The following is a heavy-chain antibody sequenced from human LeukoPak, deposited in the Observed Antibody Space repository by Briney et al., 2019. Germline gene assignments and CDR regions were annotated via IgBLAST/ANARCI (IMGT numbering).Heavy chain of an antibody. Sequence: PGGSLRLSCEASGFTFDDYGLSWLRQAPGKGLEWVSGINWNGDNTDYTDSVKGRFTISRDNAKNSLYLQMNSLRAEDTALYYCARSASWGFSYFDYWGQGTLVTVSS. J-gene: IGHJ4*02. V-gene: IGHV3-20*04. CDR1: GFTFDDYG. CDR3: ARSASWGFSYFDY. CDR2: INWNGDNT. D-gene: IGHD2-2*01.